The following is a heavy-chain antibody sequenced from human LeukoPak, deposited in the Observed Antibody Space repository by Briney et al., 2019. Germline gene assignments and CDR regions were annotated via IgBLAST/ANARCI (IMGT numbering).Heavy chain of an antibody. CDR2: IYSGDTT. D-gene: IGHD3-10*01. V-gene: IGHV3-66*01. Sequence: GGSLRLSCAASGLTVSNNYMSWVRQAPGKGLEWVSVIYSGDTTYYADSVKGRFTISRDNSKTTLYLQMNSLRAEDTAVYYCARITMVRGTHAFDIWGQGTMVTVS. CDR1: GLTVSNNY. J-gene: IGHJ3*02. CDR3: ARITMVRGTHAFDI.